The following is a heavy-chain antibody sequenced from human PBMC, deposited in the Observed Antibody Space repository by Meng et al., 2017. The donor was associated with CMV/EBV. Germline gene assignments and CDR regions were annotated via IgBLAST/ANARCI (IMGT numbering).Heavy chain of an antibody. CDR3: ARRPINYYDSSDGHPPLDY. D-gene: IGHD3-22*01. J-gene: IGHJ4*02. CDR2: ISSSSSYI. Sequence: GESLKISCAASGFTFSSYSMNWVRQAPGKGLEWVSSISSSSSYIYYADSVKGRFTISRDNAKNSLYLQMNSLRAEDTAVYYCARRPINYYDSSDGHPPLDYWGQGTLVTVSS. CDR1: GFTFSSYS. V-gene: IGHV3-21*01.